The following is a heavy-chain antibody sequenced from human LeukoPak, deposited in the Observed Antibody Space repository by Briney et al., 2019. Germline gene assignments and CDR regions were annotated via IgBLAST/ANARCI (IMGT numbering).Heavy chain of an antibody. Sequence: ASVKVSCKTSGYAFTEYYMHWVRQAPGQGLEWMGWINPKSGGTIYAQNFQGRVTLTRDTSVSTVYMELSRLRSDDTAVYYCARAGRYDTSGYYYRYWGQGTLVTVSS. CDR1: GYAFTEYY. V-gene: IGHV1-2*02. J-gene: IGHJ4*02. D-gene: IGHD3-22*01. CDR3: ARAGRYDTSGYYYRY. CDR2: INPKSGGT.